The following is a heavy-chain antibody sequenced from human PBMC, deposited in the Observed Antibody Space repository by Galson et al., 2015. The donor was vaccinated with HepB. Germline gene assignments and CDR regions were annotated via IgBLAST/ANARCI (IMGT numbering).Heavy chain of an antibody. CDR2: INWNGGNT. D-gene: IGHD3-10*01. CDR1: RFTFDDYD. Sequence: SLRPSCAASRFTFDDYDMSWVRQAPGKGLEWVSGINWNGGNTGYADSVKGRFTISRDNAKNSLYLQMNSLRAEDTALYYCARVRRANWYFDLWGRGTLVTVSS. CDR3: ARVRRANWYFDL. J-gene: IGHJ2*01. V-gene: IGHV3-20*04.